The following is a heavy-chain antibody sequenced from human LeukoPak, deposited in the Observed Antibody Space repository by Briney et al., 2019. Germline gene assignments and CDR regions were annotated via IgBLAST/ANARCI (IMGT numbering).Heavy chain of an antibody. CDR1: GFTFSSYE. CDR2: ISSSGSNI. Sequence: GGSLSLSCAPSGFTFSSYEMNWVRQAPGRGLEWVSYISSSGSNIFYGDSVTGRFTISRDNDKNSLYLQMNSVRAEDTAVYYCAELGITMIGGVWGKGTTVTISS. CDR3: AELGITMIGGV. V-gene: IGHV3-48*03. J-gene: IGHJ6*04. D-gene: IGHD3-10*02.